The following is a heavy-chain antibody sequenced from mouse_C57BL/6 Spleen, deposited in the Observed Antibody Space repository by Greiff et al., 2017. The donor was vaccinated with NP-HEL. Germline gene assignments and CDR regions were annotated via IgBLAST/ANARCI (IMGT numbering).Heavy chain of an antibody. Sequence: QVQLKQPGAELVKPGASVKLSCKASGYTFTSYWMHWVKQRPGQGLEWIGMIHPNSGSTNYNEKFKSKATLTVDKSSSTAYMQLSSLTSEDSAVYYCARSGYYDYAMDYWGQGTSVTVSS. CDR3: ARSGYYDYAMDY. V-gene: IGHV1-64*01. CDR1: GYTFTSYW. J-gene: IGHJ4*01. D-gene: IGHD2-4*01. CDR2: IHPNSGST.